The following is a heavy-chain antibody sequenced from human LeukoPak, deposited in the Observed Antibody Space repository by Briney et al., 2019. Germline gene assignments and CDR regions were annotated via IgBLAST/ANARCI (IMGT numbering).Heavy chain of an antibody. CDR1: GYTFTGYY. Sequence: GASVKVSCKASGYTFTGYYMHWVRQAPGQGLEWMGWINPNSGGTNYAQKFQGRVTMTRDTSISTAYMELSRLRSDDTAVYYCARDDGGYCGGDCIWFDPWGQGTLVTVSS. V-gene: IGHV1-2*02. CDR2: INPNSGGT. J-gene: IGHJ5*02. D-gene: IGHD2-21*01. CDR3: ARDDGGYCGGDCIWFDP.